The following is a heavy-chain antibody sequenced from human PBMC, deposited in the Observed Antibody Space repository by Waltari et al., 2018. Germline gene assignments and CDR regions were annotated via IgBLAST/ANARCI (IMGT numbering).Heavy chain of an antibody. J-gene: IGHJ4*02. D-gene: IGHD3-10*01. CDR2: INPNTGDT. CDR1: GSTFTNFY. Sequence: VQLVQSGAEVKQAGASVKVYCKASGSTFTNFYIHRVRLASGQGLEWLGRINPNTGDTNYGQEFQGRVTMTRDASINTAFMELSKLTFDDTAVYYCARVTAYGSGSYLCDYWGQGTLVTVSS. V-gene: IGHV1-2*06. CDR3: ARVTAYGSGSYLCDY.